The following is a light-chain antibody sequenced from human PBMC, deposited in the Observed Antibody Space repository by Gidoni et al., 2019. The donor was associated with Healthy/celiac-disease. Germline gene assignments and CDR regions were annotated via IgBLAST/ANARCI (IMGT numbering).Light chain of an antibody. CDR3: QQSYSTPYT. J-gene: IGKJ2*01. CDR2: AAS. V-gene: IGKV1-39*01. Sequence: DIQMTQSPPSLSASVGDRVTITCRASQSISSYLNWYQQKPGKAPKLLIYAASSLQSGVPSRFSGSGSGTDFTLTISSLQPEDFATYYCQQSYSTPYTFXPXTKLEIK. CDR1: QSISSY.